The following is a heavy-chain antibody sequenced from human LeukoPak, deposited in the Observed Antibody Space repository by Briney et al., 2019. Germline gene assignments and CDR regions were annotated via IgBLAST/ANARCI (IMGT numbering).Heavy chain of an antibody. J-gene: IGHJ4*02. CDR1: GGSISSYY. Sequence: SETLSLTCTVSGGSISSYYWGWIRQPPGKGLEWIGEINHSGSTNYNPSLKSRVTISVDTSKNQFSLKLSSVTAADTAVYYCARGHYCSGGSCYQTPPYYFDYWGQGTLVTVSS. D-gene: IGHD2-15*01. CDR3: ARGHYCSGGSCYQTPPYYFDY. CDR2: INHSGST. V-gene: IGHV4-34*01.